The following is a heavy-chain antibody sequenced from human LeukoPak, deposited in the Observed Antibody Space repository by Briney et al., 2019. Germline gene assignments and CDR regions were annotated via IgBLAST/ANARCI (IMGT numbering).Heavy chain of an antibody. CDR1: GYTFTGYY. Sequence: ASVKVSCKASGYTFTGYYMHWVRQAPGQGLEWMGRINPNSGGTNYAQKFQGRVTMTRDTSISTAYMELSRLRSDDTAVYYCARDKSPYSSSYPGDYWGQGTLATVSS. CDR3: ARDKSPYSSSYPGDY. J-gene: IGHJ4*02. V-gene: IGHV1-2*06. CDR2: INPNSGGT. D-gene: IGHD3-22*01.